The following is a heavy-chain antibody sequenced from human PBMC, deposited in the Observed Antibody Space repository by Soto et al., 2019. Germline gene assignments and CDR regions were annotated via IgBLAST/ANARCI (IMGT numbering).Heavy chain of an antibody. CDR2: IYYSGST. CDR1: GGSISSYY. Sequence: SETLSLTCTVSGGSISSYYWSWIRQPPGKGLELIVYIYYSGSTNYNPSLKSRVTISVDTSKNQFSLKLSSVTAADTAVYYCARVIAARSIWDYYYYGMDVWGQGTTVTVSS. D-gene: IGHD6-6*01. CDR3: ARVIAARSIWDYYYYGMDV. J-gene: IGHJ6*02. V-gene: IGHV4-59*08.